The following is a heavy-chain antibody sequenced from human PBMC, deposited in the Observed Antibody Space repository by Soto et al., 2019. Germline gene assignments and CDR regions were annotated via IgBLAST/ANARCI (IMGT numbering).Heavy chain of an antibody. J-gene: IGHJ4*02. CDR1: GFTFNNYW. V-gene: IGHV3-74*01. D-gene: IGHD4-17*01. CDR3: ARALGASNY. Sequence: DVQLVESGGGLVQPGGSLRLSCAASGFTFNNYWMHWVRQAPGKGLVWVSHINPDGSTTAYADSVKGRFTISRDNAQNTVYLQMNSLSAEDTAVYYCARALGASNYWGQGTLVTVSS. CDR2: INPDGSTT.